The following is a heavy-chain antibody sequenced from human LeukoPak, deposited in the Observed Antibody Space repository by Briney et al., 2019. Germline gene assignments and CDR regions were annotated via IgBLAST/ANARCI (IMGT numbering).Heavy chain of an antibody. J-gene: IGHJ6*03. V-gene: IGHV1-18*01. D-gene: IGHD5-12*01. Sequence: ASVKVSCKASGYTFTSYGISWVRQAPGQGLEWMGWISAYNGNTNYAQKLQGRVTMTTDTSTSTAYMELRSLRSDDTAVYYCARVEDSGRQSLYYYYYMDVWGKGTTVTVSS. CDR3: ARVEDSGRQSLYYYYYMDV. CDR2: ISAYNGNT. CDR1: GYTFTSYG.